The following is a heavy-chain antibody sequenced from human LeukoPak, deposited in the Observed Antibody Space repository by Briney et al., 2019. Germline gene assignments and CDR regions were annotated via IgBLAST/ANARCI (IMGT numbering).Heavy chain of an antibody. J-gene: IGHJ4*02. CDR3: ARDAPPIVATPIDY. D-gene: IGHD5-12*01. CDR2: IWYEGSDK. CDR1: GFTFRSYG. Sequence: GGSLRLSCAASGFTFRSYGMHWVRQAPGRGLEWVAVIWYEGSDKHYADSVKGRFTISRDNSKNTLYLQMNSLRAEDTAVYYCARDAPPIVATPIDYWGQETLVTVSS. V-gene: IGHV3-33*01.